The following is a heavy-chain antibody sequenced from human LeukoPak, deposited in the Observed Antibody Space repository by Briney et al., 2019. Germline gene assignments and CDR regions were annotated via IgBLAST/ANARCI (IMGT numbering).Heavy chain of an antibody. Sequence: SETLSLTCTVSGGSISSSNYYWGWIRQPPGKGLEWIGSIYYSGSTYYNPSLKSRVTTSVDTSKNQFSLKLSSVTDADSAMYYCARHYYDSSGFVFDYWGQGTLVTVSS. CDR2: IYYSGST. V-gene: IGHV4-39*01. CDR1: GGSISSSNYY. CDR3: ARHYYDSSGFVFDY. D-gene: IGHD3-22*01. J-gene: IGHJ4*02.